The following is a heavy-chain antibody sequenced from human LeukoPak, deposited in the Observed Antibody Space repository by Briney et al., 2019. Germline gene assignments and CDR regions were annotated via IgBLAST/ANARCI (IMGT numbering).Heavy chain of an antibody. CDR2: INHSGST. CDR1: GGSFSGYY. Sequence: SETLSLTCAVYGGSFSGYYWSWIRQPPGKGLEWIGEINHSGSTNYNPSLKSRVTISVDTSKNQFSLKLSSVTAADTAVYYCARDVTYYYGSGSYWYYMDVWGKGTAVTISS. V-gene: IGHV4-34*01. J-gene: IGHJ6*03. CDR3: ARDVTYYYGSGSYWYYMDV. D-gene: IGHD3-10*01.